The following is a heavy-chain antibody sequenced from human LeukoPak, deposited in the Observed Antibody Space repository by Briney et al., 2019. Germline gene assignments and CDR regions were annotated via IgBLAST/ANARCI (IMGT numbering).Heavy chain of an antibody. CDR3: ATDSSSWYVDY. CDR1: GFTISRYW. Sequence: GGSLRLSCAASGFTISRYWMSWVRQAPGKGLEQVANIKQDGSEKYYVDSVKGRFTISRDNAKNSLYLQMNSLRAEDTAVYYCATDSSSWYVDYWGQGTLVTVSS. CDR2: IKQDGSEK. D-gene: IGHD6-13*01. J-gene: IGHJ4*02. V-gene: IGHV3-7*01.